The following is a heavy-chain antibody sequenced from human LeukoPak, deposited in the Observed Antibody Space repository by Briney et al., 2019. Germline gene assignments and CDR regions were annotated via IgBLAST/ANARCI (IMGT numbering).Heavy chain of an antibody. J-gene: IGHJ6*03. Sequence: GGSLRLSCAASGFSFSSYAMSWVRQAPGKGLEWLSVISVSGSRTYYADSVKGRFTISRDDSKNTLYLQMNSLRAEDTAVYYCAKDGLIEAGYYYYMDVWGKGTTVTVSS. D-gene: IGHD3-10*01. V-gene: IGHV3-23*01. CDR2: ISVSGSRT. CDR3: AKDGLIEAGYYYYMDV. CDR1: GFSFSSYA.